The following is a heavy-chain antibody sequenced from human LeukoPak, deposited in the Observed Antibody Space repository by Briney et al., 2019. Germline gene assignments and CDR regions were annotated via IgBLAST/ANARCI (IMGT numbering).Heavy chain of an antibody. J-gene: IGHJ4*02. CDR3: ARDGSSFDY. Sequence: PGGSLRLSCAPSGFTFSSFWMSWVRHAPGKRLEWVANINGDGSEIYYVDSVKGRFSSSRDNAKDSLYLQMSSLRAEDTAVYYCARDGSSFDYWGQGALVTVSS. CDR2: INGDGSEI. CDR1: GFTFSSFW. D-gene: IGHD2-15*01. V-gene: IGHV3-7*01.